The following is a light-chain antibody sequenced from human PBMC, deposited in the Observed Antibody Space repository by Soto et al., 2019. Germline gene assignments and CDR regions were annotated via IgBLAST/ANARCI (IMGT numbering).Light chain of an antibody. J-gene: IGKJ4*01. CDR1: QSVSSDY. Sequence: EIVLTQSPGTLSLSLGERATLSCRASQSVSSDYVAWYRQKPGQVPTVLIHRASTRATGIPDRFSGSGSGTDFTLTISRVEPEDFAVYYCQQYGSSPLTFGGGTKVDIK. V-gene: IGKV3-20*01. CDR3: QQYGSSPLT. CDR2: RAS.